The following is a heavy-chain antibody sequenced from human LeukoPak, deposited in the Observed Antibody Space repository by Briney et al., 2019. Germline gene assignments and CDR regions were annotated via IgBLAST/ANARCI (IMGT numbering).Heavy chain of an antibody. CDR2: ISSSSSYI. CDR1: AFTFSSYS. J-gene: IGHJ6*02. D-gene: IGHD6-19*01. V-gene: IGHV3-21*01. Sequence: GGSLRLSCAASAFTFSSYSMNWVRQAPGKGLEWVSSISSSSSYIYYADSVKGRFTISRDNAKNSLYLQMNSLRAEDTAVYYCARDQYSSGWTDYYYYYGMDVWGQGTTVTVSS. CDR3: ARDQYSSGWTDYYYYYGMDV.